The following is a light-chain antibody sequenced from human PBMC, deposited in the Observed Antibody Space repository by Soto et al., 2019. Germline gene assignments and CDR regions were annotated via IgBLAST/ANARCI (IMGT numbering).Light chain of an antibody. Sequence: EIVMTQSPATLSVSPGERATLSCGASQSVSSKLAWFQQKPGQAPRLLIYFASTRATDIPARFSGSGSGTEFTLTISSLQSEDFAVYYCQQYNNWPHTFGQGTKLEIK. CDR2: FAS. CDR3: QQYNNWPHT. J-gene: IGKJ2*01. V-gene: IGKV3-15*01. CDR1: QSVSSK.